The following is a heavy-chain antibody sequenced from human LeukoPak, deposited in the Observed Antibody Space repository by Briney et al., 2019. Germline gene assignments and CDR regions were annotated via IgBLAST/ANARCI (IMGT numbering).Heavy chain of an antibody. J-gene: IGHJ4*02. CDR3: ARDLKRGYSSGRYSWGTGSSNDY. Sequence: ASVKVSCKASGNTFTGYYIHWVRQAPGQGLEWMGWINPNSGGTNYAQQKLQGRVTMTTDTSTSTAYMELRSLRSDDTAVYYCARDLKRGYSSGRYSWGTGSSNDYWGQGTLVTVSS. CDR2: INPNSGGT. CDR1: GNTFTGYY. V-gene: IGHV1-2*02. D-gene: IGHD6-19*01.